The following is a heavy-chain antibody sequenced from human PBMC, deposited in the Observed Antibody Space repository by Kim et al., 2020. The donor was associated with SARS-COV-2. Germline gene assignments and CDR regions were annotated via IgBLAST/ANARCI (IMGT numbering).Heavy chain of an antibody. CDR1: GGSISSYY. V-gene: IGHV4-59*01. CDR2: IYYSGST. CDR3: ARSGQYQQHFDY. D-gene: IGHD2-2*01. Sequence: SETLSLTCTVSGGSISSYYWSWIRQPPGKGLEWIGYIYYSGSTNYNPSLKSRVTISVDTSKNQFSLKLSSVTAADTAVYYCARSGQYQQHFDYWGQGTLVTVSS. J-gene: IGHJ4*02.